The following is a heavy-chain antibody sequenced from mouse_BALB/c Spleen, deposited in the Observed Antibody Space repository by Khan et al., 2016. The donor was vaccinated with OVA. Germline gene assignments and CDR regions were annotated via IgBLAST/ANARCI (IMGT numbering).Heavy chain of an antibody. Sequence: QVQLQQSGAELARPGASVKMSCKASGYTFTSYTIHWIKQRPGQGLEWIGYINPSSGYTNYNQKFKDKATLTADKSSTTAYMQLSSLKSDDSAVYYRARDGAYYRDDGWFAYWGQGTLVTVSA. CDR3: ARDGAYYRDDGWFAY. CDR2: INPSSGYT. D-gene: IGHD2-14*01. CDR1: GYTFTSYT. J-gene: IGHJ3*01. V-gene: IGHV1-4*01.